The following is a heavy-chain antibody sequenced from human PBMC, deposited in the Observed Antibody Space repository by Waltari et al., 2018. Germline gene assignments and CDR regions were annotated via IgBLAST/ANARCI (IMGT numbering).Heavy chain of an antibody. CDR2: IYHTGSS. J-gene: IGHJ4*02. Sequence: QVQLRESGPGLVRSSETLSLTCTVSGHSAHTDFYWAWSRQSPGGGLEWIASIYHTGSSHYNSSLKSRVSISTDMSTKQFFLTLTHLTAADTAVYYCAEEGNTTAGLFDSWGQGTLVTVSS. CDR3: AEEGNTTAGLFDS. CDR1: GHSAHTDFY. V-gene: IGHV4-38-2*02. D-gene: IGHD6-25*01.